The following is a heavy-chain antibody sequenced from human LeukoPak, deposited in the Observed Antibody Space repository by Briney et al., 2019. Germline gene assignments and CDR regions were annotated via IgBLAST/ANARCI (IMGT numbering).Heavy chain of an antibody. D-gene: IGHD3-22*01. CDR3: ARDQYYYDSSGYLTFDY. Sequence: GASVKVSCKASGGTFSSYAISWVRQAPGQGLEWMGGIIPIFGTANYAQKFQGRVTITADKSTSTAYMELSSLSSVTAADTAVYYCARDQYYYDSSGYLTFDYWGQGTLVTVSS. V-gene: IGHV1-69*06. CDR2: IIPIFGTA. J-gene: IGHJ4*02. CDR1: GGTFSSYA.